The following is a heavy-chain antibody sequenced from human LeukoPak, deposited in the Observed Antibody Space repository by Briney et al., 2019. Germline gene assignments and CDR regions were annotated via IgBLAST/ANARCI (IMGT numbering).Heavy chain of an antibody. CDR2: ISYDGSNK. CDR3: AKDFLEWELSSDY. J-gene: IGHJ4*02. CDR1: GFTFSSYG. Sequence: PGRSLRLSCAASGFTFSSYGMHWVRQAPGKGLEWVAVISYDGSNKYYADSVKGRFTISRDNSKNTLYLQMNSLRAEDTAVYYCAKDFLEWELSSDYWGQGTLVTVSS. D-gene: IGHD1-26*01. V-gene: IGHV3-30*18.